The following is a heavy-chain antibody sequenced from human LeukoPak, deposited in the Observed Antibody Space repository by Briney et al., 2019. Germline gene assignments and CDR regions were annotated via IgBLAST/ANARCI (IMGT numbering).Heavy chain of an antibody. CDR3: AKDGLTGYLRYYYYYMDV. J-gene: IGHJ6*03. D-gene: IGHD3-9*01. Sequence: PGGSLRLSCAASGFTFSSYAMSWVRQAPGKGLEWVSAISGSGGSTYYADSVKGRFTISRDNSKNTLYLQMNSLRAEDTAVYYCAKDGLTGYLRYYYYYMDVWGKGTTVTVSS. CDR2: ISGSGGST. CDR1: GFTFSSYA. V-gene: IGHV3-23*01.